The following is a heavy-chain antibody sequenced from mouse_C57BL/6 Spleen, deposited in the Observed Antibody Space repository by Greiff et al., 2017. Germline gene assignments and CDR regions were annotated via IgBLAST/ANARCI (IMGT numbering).Heavy chain of an antibody. CDR2: INPNYGTT. CDR1: GYSFTDYN. D-gene: IGHD6-5*01. J-gene: IGHJ2*01. Sequence: EVQLQQSGPELVKPGASVKISCKASGYSFTDYNMNWVQQSTGKSLEWIGVINPNYGTTSYNQKFKGKATLTVDQSSSTAYMQLNSLTSEDSAVYYCARGAGLLKGDYFDYWGQGTTLTVSS. V-gene: IGHV1-39*01. CDR3: ARGAGLLKGDYFDY.